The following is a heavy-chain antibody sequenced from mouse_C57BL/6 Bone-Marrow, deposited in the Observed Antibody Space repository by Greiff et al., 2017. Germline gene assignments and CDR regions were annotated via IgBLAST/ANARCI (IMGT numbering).Heavy chain of an antibody. J-gene: IGHJ1*03. V-gene: IGHV14-4*01. CDR2: IDPENGDT. CDR3: TSPYYGSSSGYWYFDV. D-gene: IGHD1-1*01. CDR1: GFNIKDDY. Sequence: EVKLQESGAELVRPGASVKLSCTASGFNIKDDYMHWVKQRPEQGLEWIGWIDPENGDTEYASKFQGKATITADTSSNTAYLQLSSLTSEDTAVYYCTSPYYGSSSGYWYFDVSGTGPTVTVPS.